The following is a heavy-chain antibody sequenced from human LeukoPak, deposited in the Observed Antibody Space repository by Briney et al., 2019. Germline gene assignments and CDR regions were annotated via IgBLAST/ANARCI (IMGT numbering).Heavy chain of an antibody. J-gene: IGHJ4*02. Sequence: PGGSLRLSCAASGFTFSSYWMHWVRQAPGKGLEWVANIKQDGSEKYYVDSVKGRFTISRDNAKNSLYLQMNSLRAEDTAVYYCARALTIFGVAFFDYWGQGTLVTVSS. CDR1: GFTFSSYW. CDR2: IKQDGSEK. V-gene: IGHV3-7*05. D-gene: IGHD3-3*01. CDR3: ARALTIFGVAFFDY.